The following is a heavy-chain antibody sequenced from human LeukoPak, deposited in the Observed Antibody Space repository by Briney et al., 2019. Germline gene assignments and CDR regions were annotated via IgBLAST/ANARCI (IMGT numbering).Heavy chain of an antibody. CDR1: GGTFSSYA. CDR3: ARVSSGWYRTLDY. D-gene: IGHD6-19*01. Sequence: SVTVSCKASGGTFSSYAISWVRQAPGQGLEWMGGIIPIFGTANYAQKFQGRVTITADKSTSTAYMELSSLRSEDTAVYYCARVSSGWYRTLDYWGQGTLVTVSS. V-gene: IGHV1-69*06. CDR2: IIPIFGTA. J-gene: IGHJ4*02.